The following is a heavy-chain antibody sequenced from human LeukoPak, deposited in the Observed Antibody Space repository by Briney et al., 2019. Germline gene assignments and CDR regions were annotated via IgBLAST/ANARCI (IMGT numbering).Heavy chain of an antibody. CDR1: GGSINSYY. Sequence: PSETLSLTCTVSGGSINSYYWSWIRQPPGKGLEWIGYIYNYGSTNYNPSLKSRVTISVDTSKNQFSLKLSSVTAADTAVYYCARDASQDFWSGSAFDPWGQGTLVTVSS. CDR2: IYNYGST. J-gene: IGHJ5*02. D-gene: IGHD3-3*01. CDR3: ARDASQDFWSGSAFDP. V-gene: IGHV4-59*01.